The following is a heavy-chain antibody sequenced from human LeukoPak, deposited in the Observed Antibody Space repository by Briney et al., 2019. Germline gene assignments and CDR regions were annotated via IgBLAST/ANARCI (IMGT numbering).Heavy chain of an antibody. J-gene: IGHJ5*02. Sequence: ASVKVSCKASGYTFTSYGISWVRQAPGQGLEWMGWISAYNGNTNYAQKLQGRATMTTDTSTSTAYMELRSLRSDDTAVYYCARDLGSSATSTNWFDPWGQGTLVTVSS. CDR2: ISAYNGNT. D-gene: IGHD6-6*01. CDR1: GYTFTSYG. V-gene: IGHV1-18*01. CDR3: ARDLGSSATSTNWFDP.